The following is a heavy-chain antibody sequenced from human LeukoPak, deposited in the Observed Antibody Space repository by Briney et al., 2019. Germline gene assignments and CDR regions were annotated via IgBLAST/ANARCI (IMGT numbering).Heavy chain of an antibody. Sequence: ASVKVSCKASGYTFTNYGISWVRQAPGQGLEWMGWISPYAGNTNYAQNLQGRVTMTTDTSTGTAYMELRSLRSDDTAVYYCARSGVGYFYDSTGYYPLDYWGQGTLVTVSS. V-gene: IGHV1-18*01. D-gene: IGHD3-22*01. CDR3: ARSGVGYFYDSTGYYPLDY. CDR1: GYTFTNYG. J-gene: IGHJ4*02. CDR2: ISPYAGNT.